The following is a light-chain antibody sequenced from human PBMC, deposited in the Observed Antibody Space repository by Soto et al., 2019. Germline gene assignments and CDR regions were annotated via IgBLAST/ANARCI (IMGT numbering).Light chain of an antibody. Sequence: SVLTQPASLSGSPGQSITLSCTGTSSEVGGYNYVSWYQQHPGKAPKLMIYDVSNRPSGVSNRFSGSKSGNTASLTISGLQAEDEADYYCSSYTSSSTLYYVFGTGTKVTVL. CDR2: DVS. CDR3: SSYTSSSTLYYV. J-gene: IGLJ1*01. CDR1: SSEVGGYNY. V-gene: IGLV2-14*01.